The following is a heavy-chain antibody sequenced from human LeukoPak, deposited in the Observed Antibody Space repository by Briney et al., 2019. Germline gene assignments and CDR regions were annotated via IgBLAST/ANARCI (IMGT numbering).Heavy chain of an antibody. CDR2: INQGGSVK. CDR1: GFSFRDFW. Sequence: GGSLRLSCAASGFSFRDFWMTWVRQAPGKGLEWVANINQGGSVKYYVDSVKGRFTISRDDAKSSLYVQMNSLRDEDTAVYYCARDSGYYDSSGYSNFDYWGQGTLVTVSS. D-gene: IGHD3-22*01. J-gene: IGHJ4*02. V-gene: IGHV3-7*01. CDR3: ARDSGYYDSSGYSNFDY.